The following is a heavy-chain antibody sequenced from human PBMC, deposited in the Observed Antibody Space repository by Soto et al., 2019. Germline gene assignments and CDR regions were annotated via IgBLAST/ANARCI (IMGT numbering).Heavy chain of an antibody. V-gene: IGHV3-23*01. Sequence: EVQLLESGGGLVQPGGSLRLSCAASGFTFSNYAMSWVRQAPGKGLEWVSGINRSGGSTYYADSVSGRITISRDNSKNTLYQQMNSLRPEDTAIYFCAKSLEHNPGTVATGYWCQGTLVTVSS. CDR3: AKSLEHNPGTVATGY. CDR1: GFTFSNYA. CDR2: INRSGGST. J-gene: IGHJ4*02. D-gene: IGHD5-12*01.